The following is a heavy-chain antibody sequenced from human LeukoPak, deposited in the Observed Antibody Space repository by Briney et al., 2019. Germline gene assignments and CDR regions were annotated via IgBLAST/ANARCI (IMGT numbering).Heavy chain of an antibody. D-gene: IGHD6-13*01. J-gene: IGHJ4*02. CDR3: ATAAGIAAPGTKGIDY. CDR1: GFTVSNNY. V-gene: IGHV3-66*01. CDR2: IYSGGST. Sequence: GGSLRLSCAASGFTVSNNYMSWVRQAPGKGLEWVSVIYSGGSTYYADSVKGRFTISRDNSKNTLYLQMNSLRDEDTAVYYCATAAGIAAPGTKGIDYWGQGTLVTVSS.